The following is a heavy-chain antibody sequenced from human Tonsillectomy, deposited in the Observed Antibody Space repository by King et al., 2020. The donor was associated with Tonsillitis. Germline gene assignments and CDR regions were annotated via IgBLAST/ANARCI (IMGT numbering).Heavy chain of an antibody. J-gene: IGHJ4*02. CDR1: GGSISSYY. D-gene: IGHD3-22*01. Sequence: QLQESGPGLVKPSETLSLTCTVSGGSISSYYWSWIRQPPGKGLEWIGYIYYSGSTNYNPSLKSRVTISVDTSKNQFSLKLSSVTAADTAVYYCARALNPRRRKTQMNHDSSGYYYPPDYWGQGTLVTVSS. CDR2: IYYSGST. CDR3: ARALNPRRRKTQMNHDSSGYYYPPDY. V-gene: IGHV4-59*01.